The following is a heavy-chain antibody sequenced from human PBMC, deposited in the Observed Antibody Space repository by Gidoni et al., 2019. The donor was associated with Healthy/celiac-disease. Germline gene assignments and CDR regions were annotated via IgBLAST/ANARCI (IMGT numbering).Heavy chain of an antibody. CDR1: GGSISSSNW. J-gene: IGHJ5*02. D-gene: IGHD3-16*02. V-gene: IGHV4-4*02. CDR2: IYHSGST. CDR3: ATMPLEAPPLS. Sequence: QVQLQESGPGLVKPSGTLSLTCAVSGGSISSSNWWSWVRQPPGTGLEWIGEIYHSGSTNYNPALQSRVTISVDKSKNQFSLKLRSVTAADTAVYYCATMPLEAPPLSWGQGTLVTVSS.